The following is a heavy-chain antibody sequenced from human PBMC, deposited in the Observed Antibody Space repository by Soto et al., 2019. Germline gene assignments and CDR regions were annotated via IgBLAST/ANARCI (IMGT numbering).Heavy chain of an antibody. CDR1: GFTFSSYG. V-gene: IGHV3-30*18. CDR2: ISYDGSNK. J-gene: IGHJ6*02. D-gene: IGHD3-10*01. Sequence: GGSLRLSCAASGFTFSSYGMHWVRQAPGKGLEWVAVISYDGSNKYYADSVKGRFTISRDNSKNTLYLQMNSLRAEDTAVYYCAKLGTIWFGPHGMDVWGQGTTVTVSS. CDR3: AKLGTIWFGPHGMDV.